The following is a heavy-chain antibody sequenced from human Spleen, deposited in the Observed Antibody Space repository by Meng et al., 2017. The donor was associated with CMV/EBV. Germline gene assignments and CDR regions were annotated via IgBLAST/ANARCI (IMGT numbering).Heavy chain of an antibody. Sequence: GESLKISCAASGFTFSSYAMNWVRQAPGKGLEWVANINQNGRETYYVDSVKGRFTISRDNAQNSLYLQMSSLKSEDTALYYCTAESGNSWSGDAFDIWGQGTMVTVSS. V-gene: IGHV3-7*03. J-gene: IGHJ3*02. D-gene: IGHD6-13*01. CDR3: TAESGNSWSGDAFDI. CDR2: INQNGRET. CDR1: GFTFSSYA.